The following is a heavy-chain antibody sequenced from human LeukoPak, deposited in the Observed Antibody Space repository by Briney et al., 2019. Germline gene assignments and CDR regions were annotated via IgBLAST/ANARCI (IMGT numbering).Heavy chain of an antibody. CDR1: GYSFTSYW. CDR2: IYPGDSDT. J-gene: IGHJ4*02. Sequence: GESLKISCKGSGYSFTSYWIGWVRQMPGKGLEWMGIIYPGDSDTRYSPSFQGQVTISADKSISTAYLQWSGLKASDTAMYYCARLEYCSGGSCYGFSYFDYWGQGTLVTVSS. V-gene: IGHV5-51*01. CDR3: ARLEYCSGGSCYGFSYFDY. D-gene: IGHD2-15*01.